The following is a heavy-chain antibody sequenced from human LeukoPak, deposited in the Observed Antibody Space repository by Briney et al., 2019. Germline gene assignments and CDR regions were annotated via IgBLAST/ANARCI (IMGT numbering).Heavy chain of an antibody. D-gene: IGHD7-27*01. Sequence: GGSLRLSCAASGFTFSSYAMSWVRQAPGKGLEWVSAISGSGGSTNYADSVKGRFTISRDNSKNTLYLQMNSLRAEDTAVYYCAKDGVNWGSYFDSWGQGTLITVSS. CDR2: ISGSGGST. CDR3: AKDGVNWGSYFDS. CDR1: GFTFSSYA. V-gene: IGHV3-23*01. J-gene: IGHJ4*02.